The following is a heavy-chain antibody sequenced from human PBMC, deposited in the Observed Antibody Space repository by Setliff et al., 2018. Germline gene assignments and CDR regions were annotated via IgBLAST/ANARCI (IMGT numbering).Heavy chain of an antibody. D-gene: IGHD2-15*01. CDR3: ARDRDCSGGSCYSHYYYGMDV. CDR2: IYHSGNT. V-gene: IGHV4-4*02. Sequence: SETLSLTCAVSGGSISSSNWWSWVRQPPGKGLEWIGEIYHSGNTNYNPSLKSRVTISVDKSKNQFSLKLSSVTAADTAVYYCARDRDCSGGSCYSHYYYGMDVWGQGTTVTVSS. CDR1: GGSISSSNW. J-gene: IGHJ6*02.